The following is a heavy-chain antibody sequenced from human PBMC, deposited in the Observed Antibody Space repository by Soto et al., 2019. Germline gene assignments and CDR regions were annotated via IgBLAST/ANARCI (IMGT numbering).Heavy chain of an antibody. D-gene: IGHD3-22*01. J-gene: IGHJ5*02. CDR3: ARALYYYDSSGYYGS. CDR2: ISSSSSYI. V-gene: IGHV3-21*01. Sequence: GGSLRLSCAASGFTFGSYTMNWLRRAPGKGLEWVSSISSSSSYIYYADSVKGRFTISRDNAKNSLYLQMNSLRAEDTAVYYCARALYYYDSSGYYGSWGQATLVTVSS. CDR1: GFTFGSYT.